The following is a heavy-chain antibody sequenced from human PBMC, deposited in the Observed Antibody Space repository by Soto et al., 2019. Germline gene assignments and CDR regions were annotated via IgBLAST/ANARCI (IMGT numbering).Heavy chain of an antibody. J-gene: IGHJ4*02. CDR1: GASICSGGGYF. Sequence: SETLSLTCTVSGASICSGGGYFWSWIRQQPGKGLEWIGYIHYSGNTYYNPSLKSRVTISVDTSKNQFSLKLSSVTAADTAVYYCARYFNVGGFDYWGQGTLVTVSS. D-gene: IGHD3-16*01. V-gene: IGHV4-31*03. CDR2: IHYSGNT. CDR3: ARYFNVGGFDY.